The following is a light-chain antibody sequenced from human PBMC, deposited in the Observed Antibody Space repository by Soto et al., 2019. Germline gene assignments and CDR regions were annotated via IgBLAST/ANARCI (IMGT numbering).Light chain of an antibody. CDR3: QQYNNWPWT. V-gene: IGKV3-15*01. CDR1: QSVSSN. J-gene: IGKJ1*01. Sequence: EIVMTQSPATLSVSPGERATLSCRASQSVSSNLACYQQKPGQAPRLLIYGASTRAPGIPARFSGSGSGTEFTLTISSLQSEDFAVYYCQQYNNWPWTFGQGTKVDI. CDR2: GAS.